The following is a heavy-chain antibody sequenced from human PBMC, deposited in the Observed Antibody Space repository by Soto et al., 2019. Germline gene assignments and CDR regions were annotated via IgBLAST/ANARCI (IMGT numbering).Heavy chain of an antibody. D-gene: IGHD6-25*01. CDR3: AKDHIVVAATDYYMDV. J-gene: IGHJ6*03. V-gene: IGHV3-23*01. CDR2: ISGDGGNT. Sequence: PGGSLRLSCAASGFTFSSYGMHWVRQAPGKGLEWVAVISGDGGNTYYADSVKGRFTISRDNSKNTLYLQMNSLRAEDTAVYYCAKDHIVVAATDYYMDVWGKGTTVTVSS. CDR1: GFTFSSYG.